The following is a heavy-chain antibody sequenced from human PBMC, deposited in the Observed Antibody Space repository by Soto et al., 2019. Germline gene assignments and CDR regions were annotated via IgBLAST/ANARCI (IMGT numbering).Heavy chain of an antibody. D-gene: IGHD3-10*01. CDR1: GGSISSYY. Sequence: PSETLSLTCTVSGGSISSYYWSWIRQPPGRGLEWIGEIYYSGNTNYNPSLKSRLAISVDKSKNQFSLKVSSVTAADTAMYYCARIRFGANWGQGTLVTVSS. CDR3: ARIRFGAN. V-gene: IGHV4-59*12. J-gene: IGHJ4*02. CDR2: IYYSGNT.